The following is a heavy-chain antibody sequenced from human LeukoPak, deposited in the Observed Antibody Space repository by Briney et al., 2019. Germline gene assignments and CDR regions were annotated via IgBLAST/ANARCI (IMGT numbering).Heavy chain of an antibody. V-gene: IGHV3-23*01. CDR3: IRGGSYQIYDF. CDR2: ISGSGGST. CDR1: SGSISSGAYY. J-gene: IGHJ3*01. Sequence: ETLSLTCTVSSGSISSGAYYWGWIRQPPGKGLEWVSAISGSGGSTYYADSVKGRFTISRDNSKNTLYLQMNSLKTEDTAMYYCIRGGSYQIYDFWGQGTMVTVSS. D-gene: IGHD1-26*01.